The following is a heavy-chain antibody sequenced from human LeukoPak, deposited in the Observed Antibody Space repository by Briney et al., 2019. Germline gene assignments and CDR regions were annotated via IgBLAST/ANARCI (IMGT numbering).Heavy chain of an antibody. V-gene: IGHV4-4*07. CDR1: GGSISSYY. Sequence: PSETLSLTCTVPGGSISSYYWSWIRQPAGKGLEWIGRIYTSGSTNYNPSLKSRVTMSVDTSKNQFSLKLSSVTAADTAVYYCARGISHYDFWSGYSYNWFDPWGQGTLVTVSS. CDR3: ARGISHYDFWSGYSYNWFDP. J-gene: IGHJ5*02. D-gene: IGHD3-3*01. CDR2: IYTSGST.